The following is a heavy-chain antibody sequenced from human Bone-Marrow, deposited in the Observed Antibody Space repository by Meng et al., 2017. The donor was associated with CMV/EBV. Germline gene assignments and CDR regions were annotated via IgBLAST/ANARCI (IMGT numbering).Heavy chain of an antibody. Sequence: GESLKISCAASGFTFSSYSMNWVRQAPGKGLEWVSSISSSSSYIYYADSVKGRFTISRDNAKNSLYLQMNSLRAEDTAVYYCARDFTFHYGGAFDIWGRGTMVTVSS. CDR2: ISSSSSYI. D-gene: IGHD3-16*01. J-gene: IGHJ3*02. CDR1: GFTFSSYS. CDR3: ARDFTFHYGGAFDI. V-gene: IGHV3-21*01.